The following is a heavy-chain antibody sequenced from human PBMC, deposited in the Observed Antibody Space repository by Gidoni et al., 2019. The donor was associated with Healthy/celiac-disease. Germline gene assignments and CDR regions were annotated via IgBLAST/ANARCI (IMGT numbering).Heavy chain of an antibody. D-gene: IGHD3-16*01. CDR3: ARDSPWGY. V-gene: IGHV3-21*01. CDR1: GFTFSSYS. CDR2: ISSSSSYI. J-gene: IGHJ4*02. Sequence: EVQLVESGGGLVKPGGSLRLSCAASGFTFSSYSMNWVRKAPGKGLEWFSSISSSSSYIYYADSVKVRFTISRDNAKNSLYLQMNSLRAEDTAVYYCARDSPWGYWGQGTLVTVSS.